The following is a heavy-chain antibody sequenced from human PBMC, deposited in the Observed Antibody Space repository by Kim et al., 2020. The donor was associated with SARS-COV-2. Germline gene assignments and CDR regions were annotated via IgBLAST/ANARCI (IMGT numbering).Heavy chain of an antibody. J-gene: IGHJ3*02. D-gene: IGHD1-26*01. CDR2: IIPIFGTA. V-gene: IGHV1-69*13. CDR3: ARDVGEGGSTGDAFDI. Sequence: SVKVSCKASGGTFSSYAISWVRQAPGQGLEWMGGIIPIFGTANYAQKFQGRVTITADESTSTAYMELSSLRSEDTAVYYCARDVGEGGSTGDAFDIWGQGTMVTVSS. CDR1: GGTFSSYA.